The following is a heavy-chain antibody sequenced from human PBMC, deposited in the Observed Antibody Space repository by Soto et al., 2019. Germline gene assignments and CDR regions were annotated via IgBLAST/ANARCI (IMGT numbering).Heavy chain of an antibody. CDR3: AHRGTDYCSSTRCYRVFDY. J-gene: IGHJ4*02. CDR2: IYWDDDK. V-gene: IGHV2-5*02. CDR1: GFLLSTSGVG. D-gene: IGHD2-2*01. Sequence: QITLKESAPTLVKPTQTLTPTCTVSGFLLSTSGVGVGWIRQPPGKALEWLALIYWDDDKRYSPSLKSRLTITKDTSKNQVVLKMTNMEPVDTATYYCAHRGTDYCSSTRCYRVFDYWGQGTLVTVSA.